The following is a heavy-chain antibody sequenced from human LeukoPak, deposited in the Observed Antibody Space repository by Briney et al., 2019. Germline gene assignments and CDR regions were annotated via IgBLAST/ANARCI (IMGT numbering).Heavy chain of an antibody. CDR2: IRYDGSNK. V-gene: IGHV3-30*02. J-gene: IGHJ4*02. CDR3: AREVYCGGDCYSGGDY. Sequence: GGSLRLSCAASGFTFSSYGMHWVRQAPGKGLEWVAFIRYDGSNKYYADSVKGRFTMSRDNSKNTLYLQMNSLRAEDTAVYYCAREVYCGGDCYSGGDYWGQGTLVTVSS. CDR1: GFTFSSYG. D-gene: IGHD2-21*02.